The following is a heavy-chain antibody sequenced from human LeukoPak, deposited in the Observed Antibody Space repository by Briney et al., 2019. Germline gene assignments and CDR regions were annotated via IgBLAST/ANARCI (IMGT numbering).Heavy chain of an antibody. CDR1: GFTFSSHG. V-gene: IGHV3-23*01. J-gene: IGHJ4*02. D-gene: IGHD4-17*01. CDR2: ISGSGGGT. CDR3: AKSATTVTSNFDY. Sequence: PGGSLRLSCAASGFTFSSHGMSWVRQAPGKGLEWVSGISGSGGGTFYADSVRGRLTISRDNSKNTVYLQMNSLRAEDTAVYYCAKSATTVTSNFDYWGQGTLVTVSS.